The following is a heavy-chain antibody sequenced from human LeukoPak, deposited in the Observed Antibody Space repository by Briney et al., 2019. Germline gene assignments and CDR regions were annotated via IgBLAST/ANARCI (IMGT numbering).Heavy chain of an antibody. J-gene: IGHJ3*02. V-gene: IGHV3-7*04. CDR3: ARGGNTFAI. CDR2: IKQDGSEK. D-gene: IGHD3-10*01. Sequence: GGPLRLSCAASGFTFSSYWMTWVRQAPEKGLEWVANIKQDGSEKNYVDSVKGRFTIARDNAKNSLYLQMNSLRAEDTAVYYCARGGNTFAIWGQGTMITVSS. CDR1: GFTFSSYW.